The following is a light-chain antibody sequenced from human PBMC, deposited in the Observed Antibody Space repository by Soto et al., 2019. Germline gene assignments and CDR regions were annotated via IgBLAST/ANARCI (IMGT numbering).Light chain of an antibody. V-gene: IGKV3-20*01. CDR3: QQYGNSPPLT. Sequence: IVLTQTPDTLSLSPGERATLSCRASQSVSSHLAWYQQRPGQAPRLLIYGASSRATGIPDRFSGSGSGTDFTPTISRLEPEDFALYYCQQYGNSPPLTFGGGTKVDI. J-gene: IGKJ4*01. CDR1: QSVSSH. CDR2: GAS.